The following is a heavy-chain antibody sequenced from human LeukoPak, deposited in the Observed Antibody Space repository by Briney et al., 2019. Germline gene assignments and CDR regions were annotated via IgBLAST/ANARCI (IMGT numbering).Heavy chain of an antibody. D-gene: IGHD6-19*01. V-gene: IGHV1-46*01. J-gene: IGHJ6*03. Sequence: GASVKVSYRASGYTFTSYYMHWVRQAPGQGLEWMGIINPSGGSTSYAQKFQGRVTMTRDMSTSTVYMELSSLRSEDTAVYYCARSDPIAVAGFYMDVWGKGTTVTVSS. CDR3: ARSDPIAVAGFYMDV. CDR2: INPSGGST. CDR1: GYTFTSYY.